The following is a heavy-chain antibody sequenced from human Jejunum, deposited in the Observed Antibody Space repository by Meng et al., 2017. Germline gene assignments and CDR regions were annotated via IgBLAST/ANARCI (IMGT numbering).Heavy chain of an antibody. CDR1: GYSISSDYY. D-gene: IGHD5-24*01. CDR3: AREDMATMTDYFDN. V-gene: IGHV4-38-2*02. J-gene: IGHJ4*01. Sequence: GSLRLSCTVSGYSISSDYYWAWIRQPPGKGLEWIASIHHYGGTYYNPSLKSRVSISVDTSKNQFSLKLDSLTATDTAMYYCAREDMATMTDYFDNWGQGTPVTVSS. CDR2: IHHYGGT.